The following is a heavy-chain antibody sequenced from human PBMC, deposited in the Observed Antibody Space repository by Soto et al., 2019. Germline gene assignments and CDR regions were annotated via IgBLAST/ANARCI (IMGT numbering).Heavy chain of an antibody. V-gene: IGHV1-69*01. D-gene: IGHD3-22*01. Sequence: QVQLVQSGAEVKKPGSSVKVSCKASGGTFSSYAISWVRQAPGQGLEWMGGIIPIFGTANYARKFQGRVTITADESTSTAYMELSSLRSEDTAVYYCARCRPYYYDSSGYYYNWFDPWGQGTLVTVSS. CDR3: ARCRPYYYDSSGYYYNWFDP. CDR2: IIPIFGTA. J-gene: IGHJ5*02. CDR1: GGTFSSYA.